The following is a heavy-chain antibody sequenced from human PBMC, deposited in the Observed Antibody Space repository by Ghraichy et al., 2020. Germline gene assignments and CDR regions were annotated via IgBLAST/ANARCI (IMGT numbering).Heavy chain of an antibody. J-gene: IGHJ6*02. V-gene: IGHV3-48*02. CDR1: GFTFSSYS. CDR3: ATPYYNYWSGYLPAGGMDV. D-gene: IGHD3-3*01. CDR2: IAATTGDI. Sequence: GGSLRLSCAASGFTFSSYSMNWVRQAPGKGLEWVSTIAATTGDIFYADSVKGRVTSSRDSAKNSLYLQLNSLRDEDTAVYYCATPYYNYWSGYLPAGGMDVWGQGTTVTASS.